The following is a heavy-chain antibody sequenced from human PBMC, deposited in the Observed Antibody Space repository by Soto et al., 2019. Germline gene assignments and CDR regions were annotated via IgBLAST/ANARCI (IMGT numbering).Heavy chain of an antibody. Sequence: SETLSLTCTVSGGSISSYYWSWIRQPPGKGLEWIGYIYYSGSTNYNPSLKSRVTISVDTSKNQFSLKLSSVTAADTAVYYCARGYYYYSSGYYVYFDYWGQGTLVTVSS. CDR1: GGSISSYY. J-gene: IGHJ4*02. CDR2: IYYSGST. CDR3: ARGYYYYSSGYYVYFDY. D-gene: IGHD3-22*01. V-gene: IGHV4-59*01.